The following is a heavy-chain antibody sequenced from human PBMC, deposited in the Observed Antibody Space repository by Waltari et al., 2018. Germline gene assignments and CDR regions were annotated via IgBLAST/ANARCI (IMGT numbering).Heavy chain of an antibody. J-gene: IGHJ5*02. Sequence: QVQLVQSGAEVKKPGASVKVSCKASGYTFTSYSMHWVRQAPGQRLEWMGWINAGNGNTKYSQKFQGRVTITRDTSASTAYMELSSLRSEDTAVYYCATAAGYNWFDPWGQGTLVTVSS. CDR1: GYTFTSYS. CDR2: INAGNGNT. V-gene: IGHV1-3*01. CDR3: ATAAGYNWFDP. D-gene: IGHD6-13*01.